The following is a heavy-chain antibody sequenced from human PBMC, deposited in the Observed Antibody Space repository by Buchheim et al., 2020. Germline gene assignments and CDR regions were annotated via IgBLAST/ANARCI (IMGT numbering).Heavy chain of an antibody. V-gene: IGHV4-59*01. D-gene: IGHD3-10*01. CDR3: ARDLRGGEFDY. Sequence: QVQLQESGPGLVKPSETLSLTCTVSGGSISTYYWSWIRQPPGKGLEWIGYIYYRGSNNYNPSLKSRVTISVDTSKNQFSLKLSSVTAADTAVYYCARDLRGGEFDYWGQGTL. J-gene: IGHJ4*02. CDR2: IYYRGSN. CDR1: GGSISTYY.